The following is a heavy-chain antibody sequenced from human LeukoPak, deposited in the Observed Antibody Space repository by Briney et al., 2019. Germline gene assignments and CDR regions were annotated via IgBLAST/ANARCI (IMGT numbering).Heavy chain of an antibody. D-gene: IGHD6-19*01. J-gene: IGHJ3*02. CDR1: GYTFTGYY. CDR2: INPNSGGT. V-gene: IGHV1-2*02. CDR3: ARDRGGWPTDAFDI. Sequence: ASVKVSCKASGYTFTGYYMHWVRQAPGQGLEWMGWINPNSGGTNYAQKFQGRVTMTRDTSISTAYMELSRLRSDDTAVYYCARDRGGWPTDAFDIWGQGTMVTVSS.